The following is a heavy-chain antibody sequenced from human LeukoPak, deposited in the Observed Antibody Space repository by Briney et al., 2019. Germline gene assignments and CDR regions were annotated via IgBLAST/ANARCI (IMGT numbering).Heavy chain of an antibody. D-gene: IGHD5-12*01. CDR1: GFTFDDYA. Sequence: GGSLRLSCAASGFTFDDYAMHWVRQAPGKGLEWVSGISWNSGSIGYADSVEGRFTISRDNAKNSLYLQMNSLRAEDMALYYCAKGGYSGYDGDYFDYWGQGTLVTVSS. J-gene: IGHJ4*02. CDR3: AKGGYSGYDGDYFDY. CDR2: ISWNSGSI. V-gene: IGHV3-9*03.